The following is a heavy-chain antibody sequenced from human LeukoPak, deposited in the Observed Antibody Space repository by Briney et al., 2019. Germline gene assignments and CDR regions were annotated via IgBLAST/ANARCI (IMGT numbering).Heavy chain of an antibody. D-gene: IGHD4-17*01. CDR2: INHSGST. CDR3: ARHRGGYGDYGPLRAFDI. CDR1: GGSFSGYY. Sequence: SETLSLTCAVYGGSFSGYYWSWIRQPPGKGLEWIGEINHSGSTNYNPSLKSRVTISVDTSKNQFSLKLSSVTAADTAVYYCARHRGGYGDYGPLRAFDIWGQGTMVTVSS. V-gene: IGHV4-34*01. J-gene: IGHJ3*02.